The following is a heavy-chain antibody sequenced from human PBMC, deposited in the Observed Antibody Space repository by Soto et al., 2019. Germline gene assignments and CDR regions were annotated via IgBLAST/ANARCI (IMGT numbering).Heavy chain of an antibody. CDR2: ISSGSAYI. CDR3: ARDQGGSYDSWFDP. D-gene: IGHD1-26*01. Sequence: EVQVVESGGGLVKPGGSLRLSCTFTFSMYSMNWVRQAPGKGLEWVASISSGSAYIKYAESVKGRFTISRDNAKNSLHLQMNSLRAEDTAIYHCARDQGGSYDSWFDPWGQGTLDTVSS. J-gene: IGHJ5*02. V-gene: IGHV3-21*06. CDR1: TFSMYS.